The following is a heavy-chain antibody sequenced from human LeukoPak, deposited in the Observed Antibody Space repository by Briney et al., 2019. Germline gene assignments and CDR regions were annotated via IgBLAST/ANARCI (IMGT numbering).Heavy chain of an antibody. Sequence: PGGSLRLSCAASGFTFSSYAMSWVRQAPGKGLEWVSAISGSGGSTYYADCVKGRFTISRDNSKNTLYLQMNSLRAEDTAVYYCAKDIMTTVTTSADYWGQGTLVTVSS. V-gene: IGHV3-23*01. J-gene: IGHJ4*02. CDR2: ISGSGGST. CDR3: AKDIMTTVTTSADY. D-gene: IGHD4-17*01. CDR1: GFTFSSYA.